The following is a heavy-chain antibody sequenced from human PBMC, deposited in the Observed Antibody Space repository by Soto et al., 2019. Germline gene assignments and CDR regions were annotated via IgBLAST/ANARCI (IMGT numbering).Heavy chain of an antibody. Sequence: GGSLRLSCAASGFTFSSYWMHWVRQAPGKGLVWVSRINGDGRSTNYADSVKGRFTVSRDNAKNTLYLQLNSLRAEDTAVYYCMVSGFSSYTDYWGQGTLVTVSS. J-gene: IGHJ4*02. D-gene: IGHD1-20*01. CDR2: INGDGRST. V-gene: IGHV3-74*01. CDR3: MVSGFSSYTDY. CDR1: GFTFSSYW.